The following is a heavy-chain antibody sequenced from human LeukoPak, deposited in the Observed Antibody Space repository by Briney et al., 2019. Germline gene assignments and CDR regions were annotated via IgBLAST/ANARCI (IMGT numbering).Heavy chain of an antibody. CDR2: ISSDESST. D-gene: IGHD3-10*01. CDR1: GFTLSSYW. CDR3: ARDTYGSGNFYEY. V-gene: IGHV3-74*01. Sequence: PGGSLRLSGAASGFTLSSYWMHWVRQVPGKGLVWVSRISSDESSTTYADSVKGRFTISRDNAKNTLYLQMNSLRAEDTAVYYCARDTYGSGNFYEYWGQGTLVMVSS. J-gene: IGHJ4*02.